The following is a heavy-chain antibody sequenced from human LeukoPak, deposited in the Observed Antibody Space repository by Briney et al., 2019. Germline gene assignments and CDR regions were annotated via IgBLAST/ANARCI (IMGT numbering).Heavy chain of an antibody. J-gene: IGHJ4*02. Sequence: GGSLRLSCAASGFTFSDYSMNWVRQAPGKGLEWISYIGIDSGNTNYADSVKGRFTISGDKAKNSLYLQMNSLGVEDTAVYYCGRDYKYALDNWGQGTLVTVSS. CDR1: GFTFSDYS. V-gene: IGHV3-48*01. CDR3: GRDYKYALDN. CDR2: IGIDSGNT. D-gene: IGHD5-24*01.